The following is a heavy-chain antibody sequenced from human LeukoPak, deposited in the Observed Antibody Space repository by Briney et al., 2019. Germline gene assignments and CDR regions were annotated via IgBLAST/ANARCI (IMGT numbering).Heavy chain of an antibody. CDR2: ISGSGGST. CDR1: GFTFSSYA. V-gene: IGHV3-23*01. J-gene: IGHJ4*02. Sequence: PGGSLRLSCAASGFTFSSYAMSWVRQAPGKGLEWVSAISGSGGSTYYADSVKGRFTISRDNSKNTLYLQMSSLRAEDTAVYYCARLGVIGRTFDYWGQGTLVTVSS. CDR3: ARLGVIGRTFDY. D-gene: IGHD1-14*01.